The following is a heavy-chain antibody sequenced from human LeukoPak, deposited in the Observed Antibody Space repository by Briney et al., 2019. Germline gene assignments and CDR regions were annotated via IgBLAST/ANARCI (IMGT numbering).Heavy chain of an antibody. CDR1: GFTFSSYG. CDR2: ISGSGGST. CDR3: ARATSYYYDSSVPHFDY. D-gene: IGHD3-22*01. J-gene: IGHJ4*02. Sequence: GGSLRLSCAASGFTFSSYGMSWVRQAPGKGLEWVSAISGSGGSTYYADSVKGRFTISRDNAKNSLYLQMNSLRAEDTAVYYCARATSYYYDSSVPHFDYWGQGTLVTVSS. V-gene: IGHV3-23*01.